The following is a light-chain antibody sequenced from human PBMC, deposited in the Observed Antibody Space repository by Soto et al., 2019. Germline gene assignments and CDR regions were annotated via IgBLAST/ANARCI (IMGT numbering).Light chain of an antibody. Sequence: EIVMTQSPATLSVSPGERATLSCRASQSVSNNLAWYQQKPGQAPRLLIYGASTSATGIPARFSGSGSGTEFTLTISSLQSEDFAVYYCQQYNNWHPWTFGQGTKVEIK. CDR2: GAS. CDR3: QQYNNWHPWT. J-gene: IGKJ1*01. CDR1: QSVSNN. V-gene: IGKV3-15*01.